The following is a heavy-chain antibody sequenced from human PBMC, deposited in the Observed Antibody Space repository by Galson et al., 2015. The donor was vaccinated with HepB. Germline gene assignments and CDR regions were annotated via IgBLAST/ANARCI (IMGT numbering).Heavy chain of an antibody. J-gene: IGHJ4*02. Sequence: SLRLSCAASGFTFNKYPMDWVRQAPGKGLEWVAVISYDGSNKYYADSVKGRFTISRDNSKSTLYLQVNSLRAEDTAMYYCARDRYSFGQFDYWGQGTLVTVSS. D-gene: IGHD3-16*01. V-gene: IGHV3-30-3*01. CDR1: GFTFNKYP. CDR3: ARDRYSFGQFDY. CDR2: ISYDGSNK.